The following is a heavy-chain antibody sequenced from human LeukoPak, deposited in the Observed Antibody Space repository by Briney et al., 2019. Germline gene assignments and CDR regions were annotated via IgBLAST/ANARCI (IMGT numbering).Heavy chain of an antibody. CDR2: IYSGGAT. CDR3: ARAAFASSWYEGGLDV. CDR1: GFIVSSKY. J-gene: IGHJ6*02. V-gene: IGHV3-66*01. D-gene: IGHD6-13*01. Sequence: PGGSLRLSCTVSGFIVSSKYMSWVRQAPGKGLEWVAVIYSGGATYYAGSVKGRFTISRDNSKSTLYLQMNSLGAEDRAVYYCARAAFASSWYEGGLDVWGQGTTVTVSS.